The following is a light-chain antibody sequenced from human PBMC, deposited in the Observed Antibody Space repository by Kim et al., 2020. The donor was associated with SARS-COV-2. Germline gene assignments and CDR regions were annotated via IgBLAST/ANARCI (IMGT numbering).Light chain of an antibody. CDR1: QSISSSY. J-gene: IGKJ1*01. CDR3: QQYHSSPWT. Sequence: EIVLTQSPGTLSLSPGERATLACRASQSISSSYLAWYQQKPGQAPRLLIYNAFSRAPGIPDRFSGSGSGTDFTLTINRLEPEDFAVYSCQQYHSSPWTFGQGTKVDIK. CDR2: NAF. V-gene: IGKV3-20*01.